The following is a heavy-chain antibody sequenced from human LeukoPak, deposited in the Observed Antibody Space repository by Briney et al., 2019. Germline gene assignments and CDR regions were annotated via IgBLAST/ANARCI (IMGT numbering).Heavy chain of an antibody. CDR2: ISGSGGST. J-gene: IGHJ4*02. CDR3: AKDRGSGYIDY. Sequence: GGSLRLSCAASGFTFSSYSMNWVRQAPGKGLEWVSAISGSGGSTYYADSVKGRFTISRDNSKNTLYLQMNSLRVEDTAVYYCAKDRGSGYIDYWGQGTLVTVSS. D-gene: IGHD3-22*01. CDR1: GFTFSSYS. V-gene: IGHV3-23*01.